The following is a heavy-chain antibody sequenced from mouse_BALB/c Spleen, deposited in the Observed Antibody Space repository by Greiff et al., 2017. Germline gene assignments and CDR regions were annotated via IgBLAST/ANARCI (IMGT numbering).Heavy chain of an antibody. Sequence: VQLQQSGAELVRPGALVKLSCKASGFNIKDYYMHWVKQRPEQGLEWIGWIDPENGNTIYDPKFQGKASITADTSSNTAYLQLSSLTSEDTAVYYCATMDYWGQGTSVNVSA. CDR1: GFNIKDYY. V-gene: IGHV14-1*02. CDR3: ATMDY. CDR2: IDPENGNT. J-gene: IGHJ4*01.